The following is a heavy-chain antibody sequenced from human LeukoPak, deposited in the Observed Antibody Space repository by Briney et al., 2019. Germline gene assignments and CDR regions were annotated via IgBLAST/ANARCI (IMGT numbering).Heavy chain of an antibody. J-gene: IGHJ4*02. Sequence: SETLSLTCAVYGGSFSGYYWSWIRQPPGKGLEWIGEINHNGSTNYNPSLKSRVTISVDTSKNQFSLKLSSVTAADTAVYYCARRCSSGSHGPYFDYWGQGTLVTVSS. CDR1: GGSFSGYY. D-gene: IGHD1-26*01. CDR3: ARRCSSGSHGPYFDY. V-gene: IGHV4-34*01. CDR2: INHNGST.